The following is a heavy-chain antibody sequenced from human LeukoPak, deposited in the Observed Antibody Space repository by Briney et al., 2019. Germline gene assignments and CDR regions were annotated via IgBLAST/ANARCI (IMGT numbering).Heavy chain of an antibody. J-gene: IGHJ6*03. CDR2: ISYDGNIK. V-gene: IGHV3-30*19. CDR3: ARAHLSSSSTDYMDV. Sequence: GGSLRLSCAASAFTFSSYGIHWVRQAPGKGLEWVALISYDGNIKYYADSVKGRFTISRDNSKNTLSLQMNSLRPEDTAVYYCARAHLSSSSTDYMDVWGKGTTVTVSS. D-gene: IGHD6-6*01. CDR1: AFTFSSYG.